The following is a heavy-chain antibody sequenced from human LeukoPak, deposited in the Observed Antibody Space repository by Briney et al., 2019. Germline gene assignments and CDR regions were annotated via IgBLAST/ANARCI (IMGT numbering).Heavy chain of an antibody. J-gene: IGHJ4*02. V-gene: IGHV4-34*01. D-gene: IGHD4-23*01. CDR1: GGSFSGYY. Sequence: PSGTLSLTCAVYGGSFSGYYWSWIRQPPGKGLEWIGEINHSGSTNYNPSLKSRVTISVDTSKNQFSLKLSSVTAADTAVYYCARGPGGNRAYYFDYWGQGTLVTVSS. CDR2: INHSGST. CDR3: ARGPGGNRAYYFDY.